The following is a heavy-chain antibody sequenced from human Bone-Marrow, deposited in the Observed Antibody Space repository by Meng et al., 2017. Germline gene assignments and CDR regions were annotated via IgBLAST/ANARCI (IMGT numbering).Heavy chain of an antibody. CDR1: GDTFTSYD. CDR2: MNPNSGNT. D-gene: IGHD3-22*01. CDR3: ARGTDSGYYDRSGYYNT. J-gene: IGHJ4*02. V-gene: IGHV1-8*01. Sequence: ASVKVSCKASGDTFTSYDINWVRQATGQGLEWMGRMNPNSGNTGYAQKFQGRVTMTRNTSISTAYMELSSLRSEDTAVYYCARGTDSGYYDRSGYYNTWGQGTLVTVSS.